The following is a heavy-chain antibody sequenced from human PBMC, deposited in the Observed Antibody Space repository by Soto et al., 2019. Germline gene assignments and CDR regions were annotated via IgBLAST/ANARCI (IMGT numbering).Heavy chain of an antibody. J-gene: IGHJ4*02. CDR3: ATQPLRSYGPFDY. D-gene: IGHD5-18*01. Sequence: ASVKVSCKVSGYTLTELSMHWVRQAPGKGLEWMGGFDPEDGETIYAQKFQGRVTTTEDTSTDTAYMELSSLRSEDTAVYYCATQPLRSYGPFDYWGQGTLVTVS. CDR1: GYTLTELS. CDR2: FDPEDGET. V-gene: IGHV1-24*01.